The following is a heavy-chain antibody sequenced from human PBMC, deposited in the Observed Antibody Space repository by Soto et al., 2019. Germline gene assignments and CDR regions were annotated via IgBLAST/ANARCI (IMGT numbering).Heavy chain of an antibody. CDR1: GGSFSGYY. J-gene: IGHJ4*02. Sequence: PSETLSLTCAVYGGSFSGYYWSWVRQPPGKGLEWIGEINHSGSTNYNPSLKSRVTISVDTSKNQFSLKLSSVTAADTAVYYCARGLSWLNDYVWGRYRYTRAANNYFDYWGQGTMVTVSS. D-gene: IGHD3-16*02. CDR3: ARGLSWLNDYVWGRYRYTRAANNYFDY. CDR2: INHSGST. V-gene: IGHV4-34*01.